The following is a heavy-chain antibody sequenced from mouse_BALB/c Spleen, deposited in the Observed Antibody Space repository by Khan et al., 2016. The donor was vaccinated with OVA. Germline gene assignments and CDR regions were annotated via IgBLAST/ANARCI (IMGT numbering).Heavy chain of an antibody. J-gene: IGHJ3*01. CDR3: TRLAYYYNSEGFAY. CDR1: GFTFSTYG. CDR2: ISSGGSYT. Sequence: DVMLVESGGDLVKPGGSLKLSCAASGFTFSTYGMSWVRQTPDKRLEWVATISSGGSYTYYPDSVKGRFTISRDNAKHTLNLQMRSLKSADTAMYYCTRLAYYYNSEGFAYWGQGTLVTVSA. D-gene: IGHD1-1*01. V-gene: IGHV5-6*02.